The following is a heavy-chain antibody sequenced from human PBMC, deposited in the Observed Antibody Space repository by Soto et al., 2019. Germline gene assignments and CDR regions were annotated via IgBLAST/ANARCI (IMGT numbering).Heavy chain of an antibody. Sequence: EVQLLESGGGLVQPGGSLRLSCAASGFTFSSYAMSWVRQAPGKGLEWVSAISGSGGSTYYADSVKGRFTISRDNSKNTLYLQMNRLRAEDTAVYYCAKVSSGWYGGIDYWGQGTLVTVSS. CDR2: ISGSGGST. D-gene: IGHD6-19*01. CDR3: AKVSSGWYGGIDY. V-gene: IGHV3-23*01. J-gene: IGHJ4*02. CDR1: GFTFSSYA.